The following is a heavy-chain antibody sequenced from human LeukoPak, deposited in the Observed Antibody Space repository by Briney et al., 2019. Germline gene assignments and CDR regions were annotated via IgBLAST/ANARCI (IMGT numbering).Heavy chain of an antibody. CDR3: AKEGEYFYYMDV. J-gene: IGHJ6*03. Sequence: GGSLRLSCAASGFTFSSYGMHWVRQAPGKGLEWVAFIRYDGSNKYYADSVKGRFTISRDNSKNTLYLQMNSLRAEDTAVYYCAKEGEYFYYMDVWGKGTTVTISS. CDR1: GFTFSSYG. D-gene: IGHD2/OR15-2a*01. CDR2: IRYDGSNK. V-gene: IGHV3-30*02.